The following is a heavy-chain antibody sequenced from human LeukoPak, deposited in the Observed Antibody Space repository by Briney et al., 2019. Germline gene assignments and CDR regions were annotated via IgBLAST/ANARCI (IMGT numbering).Heavy chain of an antibody. D-gene: IGHD3-22*01. Sequence: GGSLRLSCAASGFTFSSYSMNWVRQAPGKGLEWVSYISSSSSTIYYADSVKGRFTISRDNAKNSLYLQMNSLRAEDTAVYYCARDYYYDSSGFHPLDYWGQGTLVTVSS. CDR2: ISSSSSTI. J-gene: IGHJ4*02. CDR1: GFTFSSYS. V-gene: IGHV3-48*04. CDR3: ARDYYYDSSGFHPLDY.